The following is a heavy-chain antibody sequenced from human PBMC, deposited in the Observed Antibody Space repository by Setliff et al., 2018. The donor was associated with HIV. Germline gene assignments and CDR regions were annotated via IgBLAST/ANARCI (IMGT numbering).Heavy chain of an antibody. CDR1: GGSISSNSYY. V-gene: IGHV4-39*01. CDR2: IYYSGST. CDR3: ARQGGYSGYGFYYYYYYMDV. J-gene: IGHJ6*03. Sequence: LSLTCTVSGGSISSNSYYWGWIRQPPGKGLEWIGSIYYSGSTYYNPSLKSRVTISVDTSKNQFSLKLSSVTAADTAVYYCARQGGYSGYGFYYYYYYMDVWGKGTTVTVSS. D-gene: IGHD5-12*01.